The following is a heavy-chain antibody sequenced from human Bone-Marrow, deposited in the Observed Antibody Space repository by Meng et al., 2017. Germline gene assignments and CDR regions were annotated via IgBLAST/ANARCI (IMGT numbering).Heavy chain of an antibody. CDR1: GGTFSDYY. Sequence: QVQLQQWGAGLLKPAETRSRTCAVYGGTFSDYYWSWIRQPPGKGLEWIGEINHSGGTKYTPSLERRVTISIDTSKNQFSLKLSSVTAADTAIYYCARQGDTAMATFDYWGQGTLVTVSS. CDR2: INHSGGT. CDR3: ARQGDTAMATFDY. J-gene: IGHJ4*02. D-gene: IGHD5-18*01. V-gene: IGHV4-34*01.